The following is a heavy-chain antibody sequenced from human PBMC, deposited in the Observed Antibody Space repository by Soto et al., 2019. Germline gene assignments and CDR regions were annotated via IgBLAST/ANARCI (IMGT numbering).Heavy chain of an antibody. D-gene: IGHD3-22*01. J-gene: IGHJ5*02. CDR1: GGSISSYY. CDR3: ARGITMIGRGWFDP. Sequence: QVQLQESGPGLVKPSETLSLTCTVSGGSISSYYWSWIRQPPGKGLEWIGYIYYSGSTNYNPSLNSRVTISVDTSKNQFSLELSSVTAADTAVYYCARGITMIGRGWFDPWGQGTLVTVSS. V-gene: IGHV4-59*01. CDR2: IYYSGST.